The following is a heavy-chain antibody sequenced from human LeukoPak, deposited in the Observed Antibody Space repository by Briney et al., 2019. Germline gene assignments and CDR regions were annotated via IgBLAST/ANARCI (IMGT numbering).Heavy chain of an antibody. CDR2: IYTSGST. CDR1: GGSISSGSYY. V-gene: IGHV4-61*02. CDR3: AREWDDTAMAGYYFDY. D-gene: IGHD5-18*01. Sequence: SETLSLTCTVSGGSISSGSYYWSWIRQPAGKGLEWIGRIYTSGSTNYNPSLKSRVTISVDTSKNQFSLKLSSVTAADTAVYYCAREWDDTAMAGYYFDYWGQGTLVTVSS. J-gene: IGHJ4*02.